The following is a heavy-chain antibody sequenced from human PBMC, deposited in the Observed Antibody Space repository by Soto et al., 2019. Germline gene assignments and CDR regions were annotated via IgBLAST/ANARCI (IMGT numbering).Heavy chain of an antibody. D-gene: IGHD1-26*01. V-gene: IGHV4-59*01. CDR1: GGSINSYY. J-gene: IGHJ3*02. CDR3: AREEYIGSASGAFDI. CDR2: IYYSGST. Sequence: TLSLTCSVSGGSINSYYWSWIRQPPGKGLEWIGYIYYSGSTYYNPSLKSRVTILVDTSKKQFSLKLSSVTATDTAVYYCAREEYIGSASGAFDIWGQGIMVTVSS.